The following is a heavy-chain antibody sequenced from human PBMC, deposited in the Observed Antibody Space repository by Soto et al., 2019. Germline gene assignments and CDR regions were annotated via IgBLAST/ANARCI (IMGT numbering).Heavy chain of an antibody. CDR1: GFTFSRYA. Sequence: GGSLRLSCAASGFTFSRYAMHWVRQAPGKGLEWVAVISYDGSNKYYADSVKGRFTISRDNSKNTLYLQMNSLRAEDTAVYYCARANNYDFWSGYFLYYYYGMDVWGQGTTVTVSS. CDR2: ISYDGSNK. V-gene: IGHV3-30-3*01. J-gene: IGHJ6*02. CDR3: ARANNYDFWSGYFLYYYYGMDV. D-gene: IGHD3-3*01.